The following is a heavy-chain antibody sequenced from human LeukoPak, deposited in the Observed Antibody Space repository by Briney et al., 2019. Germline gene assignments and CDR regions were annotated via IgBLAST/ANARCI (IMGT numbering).Heavy chain of an antibody. J-gene: IGHJ5*02. CDR3: AREPTTGTTFWFDP. Sequence: SGGSLRLSCAASGFTFGSYAMHWVRQAPGKGLEWVAVISYDGSNKYYADSVKGRFTISRDNSKNTLYLQMNSLRAEDTAVYYCAREPTTGTTFWFDPWGQGTLVTVSS. CDR2: ISYDGSNK. D-gene: IGHD1-7*01. CDR1: GFTFGSYA. V-gene: IGHV3-30-3*01.